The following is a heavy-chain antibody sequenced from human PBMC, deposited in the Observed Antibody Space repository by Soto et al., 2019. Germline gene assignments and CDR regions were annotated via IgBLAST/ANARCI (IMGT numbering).Heavy chain of an antibody. J-gene: IGHJ4*02. CDR3: TRDNNWSYDY. V-gene: IGHV3-74*01. Sequence: GGSLRLSCAASGFTFSSHWMHWVRQAPGKGLVWVSHIGPSGSGTRDADSVQGRFTISRDNARNTLYLQMNSLRDEDTAVYYCTRDNNWSYDYWGQGILVTVS. CDR1: GFTFSSHW. CDR2: IGPSGSGT. D-gene: IGHD1-1*01.